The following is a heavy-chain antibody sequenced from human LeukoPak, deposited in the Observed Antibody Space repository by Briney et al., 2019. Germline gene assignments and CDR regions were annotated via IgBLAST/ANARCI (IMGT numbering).Heavy chain of an antibody. CDR2: ISGSGHYT. D-gene: IGHD3-16*01. V-gene: IGHV3-23*01. J-gene: IGHJ6*03. CDR1: GFTFSSYA. CDR3: AKDGSWGDYYFYFYMDV. Sequence: GGSLRLSCAASGFTFSSYAMSWVRQAPGKGLEWVSAISGSGHYTYYADSVKGRFTISRDNSKNIVYIEMNSLRAEDTAVYYCAKDGSWGDYYFYFYMDVWDKGTTVTVSS.